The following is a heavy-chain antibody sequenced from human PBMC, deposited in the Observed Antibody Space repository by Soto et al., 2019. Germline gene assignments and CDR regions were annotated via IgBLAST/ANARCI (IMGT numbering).Heavy chain of an antibody. CDR1: GFTFSCYG. J-gene: IGHJ4*02. CDR2: ISAGGSST. D-gene: IGHD2-15*01. CDR3: AKSASLVVMVAATLFLDY. Sequence: GGSLRLSCAASGFTFSCYGMSWVHLAPGKGLEWVSSISAGGSSTYHADSVKGRFTVSRDNSENTPYLQMNSLRAEDTAVYYCAKSASLVVMVAATLFLDYWGRGTLVTVSS. V-gene: IGHV3-23*01.